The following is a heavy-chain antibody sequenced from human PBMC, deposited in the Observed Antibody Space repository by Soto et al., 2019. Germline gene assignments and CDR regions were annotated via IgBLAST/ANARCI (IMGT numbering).Heavy chain of an antibody. CDR3: AKVDGNFYHAFPI. CDR2: ILSTGDT. V-gene: IGHV3-23*01. J-gene: IGHJ3*02. D-gene: IGHD4-17*01. Sequence: EEQLLESGGGLVQPGGSLRLSCAASGFTFSLYAMAWVRQAPGKGLEWVSTILSTGDTYYADSARGRFTISRDNSKNTVYLLMNSLRAEDTALYYCAKVDGNFYHAFPIWGQGTMVTVSS. CDR1: GFTFSLYA.